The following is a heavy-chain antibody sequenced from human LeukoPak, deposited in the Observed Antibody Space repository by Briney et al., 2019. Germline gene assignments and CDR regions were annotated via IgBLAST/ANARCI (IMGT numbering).Heavy chain of an antibody. CDR3: ARELLWFGGPRHWFDP. J-gene: IGHJ5*02. V-gene: IGHV1-18*01. CDR2: ISAYNGNT. D-gene: IGHD3-10*01. Sequence: ASVKVSCKASGYTFTSYAMNWVRQAPGQGLEWMGWISAYNGNTNYAQKLQGRVTMTTDTSTSTAYMELRSLRSDDTAVYYCARELLWFGGPRHWFDPWGQGTLVTVSS. CDR1: GYTFTSYA.